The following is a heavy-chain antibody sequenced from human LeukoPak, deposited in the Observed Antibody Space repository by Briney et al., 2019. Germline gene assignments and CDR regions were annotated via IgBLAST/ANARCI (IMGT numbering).Heavy chain of an antibody. CDR1: GFTFSSYG. CDR3: AKGDIAAAGFSFSKWLAGYFDY. Sequence: PGGSLRLSCAASGFTFSSYGMHWVRQAPGKGLEWVAFIRYDGSDKYYADSVKGRFTISRDNSKNTLYLQMNSLRAEDTAVYYCAKGDIAAAGFSFSKWLAGYFDYWGQGTLVTVSS. D-gene: IGHD6-13*01. V-gene: IGHV3-30*02. CDR2: IRYDGSDK. J-gene: IGHJ4*02.